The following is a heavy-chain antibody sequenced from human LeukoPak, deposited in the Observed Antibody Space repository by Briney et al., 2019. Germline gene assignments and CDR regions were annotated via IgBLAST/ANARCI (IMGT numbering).Heavy chain of an antibody. CDR1: GYTFTGYY. J-gene: IGHJ4*02. V-gene: IGHV1-2*02. CDR3: ARGLYDSSGYFIDY. CDR2: INPNSGGT. Sequence: ASVKVSCKASGYTFTGYYMHWVRQAPGQGLEWMGWINPNSGGTNYAQKFQGRVTTTRNTSISTAYMELSSLRSEDTAVYYCARGLYDSSGYFIDYWGQGTLVTVSS. D-gene: IGHD3-22*01.